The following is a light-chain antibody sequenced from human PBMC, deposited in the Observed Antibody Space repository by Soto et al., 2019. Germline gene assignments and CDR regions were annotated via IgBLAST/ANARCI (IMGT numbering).Light chain of an antibody. CDR2: GAT. J-gene: IGKJ1*01. Sequence: EIVITQSPATRSVSPGERVTLPCRASQSVSSNLVWYHQKPGQAPRLLIYGATNSATGIPNRFSGSGSGTDFTLTISRLEPEDFAEYYCQQYGSSGTFGQGTKVDIK. CDR3: QQYGSSGT. V-gene: IGKV3-20*01. CDR1: QSVSSN.